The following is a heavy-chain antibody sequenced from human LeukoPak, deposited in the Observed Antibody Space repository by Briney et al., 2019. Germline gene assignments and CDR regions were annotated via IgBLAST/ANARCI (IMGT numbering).Heavy chain of an antibody. V-gene: IGHV4-39*02. Sequence: PSETLSLTCTVSGGSISSSNYYWGWIRQPPGKGLEWIGNIYYSGSTYYNPSLKSRVTISVDTSKNHFSLKLSSVTAADTAVYYCARLVAVAGVFDYWGQGTLVTASS. CDR1: GGSISSSNYY. D-gene: IGHD6-19*01. CDR3: ARLVAVAGVFDY. CDR2: IYYSGST. J-gene: IGHJ4*02.